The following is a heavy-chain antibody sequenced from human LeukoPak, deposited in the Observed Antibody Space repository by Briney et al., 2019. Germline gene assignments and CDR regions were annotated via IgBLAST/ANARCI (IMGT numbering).Heavy chain of an antibody. V-gene: IGHV3-7*01. Sequence: GGSLRLSCVSSGFTFSNYWMKWVRQAPEKGLEWVASINEDGSGKFSVGSVKDRITISRDNTRNSLDLQINSLTVEDTAIYYCARDDGDVWGTGTTVTVSS. CDR2: INEDGSGK. CDR1: GFTFSNYW. CDR3: ARDDGDV. J-gene: IGHJ6*04.